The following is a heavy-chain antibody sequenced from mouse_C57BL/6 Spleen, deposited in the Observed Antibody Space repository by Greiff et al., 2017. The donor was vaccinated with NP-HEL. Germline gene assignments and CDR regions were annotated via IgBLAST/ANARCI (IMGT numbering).Heavy chain of an antibody. Sequence: QVQLQQSGAELVRPGASVTLSCKASGYTFTDYEMHWVKQTPVHGLEWIGAIDPETGGTAYNQKFKGKAILTADKSSSTAYMELRSLTSEDTAVYYSTRGLTLYYFDYWGQGTTLTVSS. CDR3: TRGLTLYYFDY. V-gene: IGHV1-15*01. D-gene: IGHD3-1*01. CDR2: IDPETGGT. J-gene: IGHJ2*01. CDR1: GYTFTDYE.